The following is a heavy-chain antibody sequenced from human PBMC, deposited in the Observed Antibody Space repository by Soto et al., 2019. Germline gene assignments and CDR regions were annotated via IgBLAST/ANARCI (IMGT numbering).Heavy chain of an antibody. CDR2: INAGNGNT. CDR1: GYTFTSYA. Sequence: GASVKVSCKASGYTFTSYAMHWVRQAPGQRLEWMGRINAGNGNTKYSQKFQGRVTITRDTSASTAYMELSSLRSEDTAVYYCARLGYSYGRGDYYYYGMDVWGQGTTVTVSS. V-gene: IGHV1-3*01. J-gene: IGHJ6*02. CDR3: ARLGYSYGRGDYYYYGMDV. D-gene: IGHD5-18*01.